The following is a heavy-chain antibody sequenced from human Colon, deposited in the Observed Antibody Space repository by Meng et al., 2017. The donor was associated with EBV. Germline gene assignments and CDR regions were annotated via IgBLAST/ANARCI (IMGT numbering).Heavy chain of an antibody. D-gene: IGHD3-22*01. CDR1: GGPFIGFY. CDR2: IDDSGNI. J-gene: IGHJ4*02. V-gene: IGHV4-34*01. Sequence: QVQPQQGGVGLLQPSETLSLTCTVYGGPFIGFYWTWIRQSPGKGLEWIGEIDDSGNIIYNPSLKSRVTISGDTSKNQFSLNVSSVTAADTAVYYCARSRWLLLQLWGQGTLVTVSS. CDR3: ARSRWLLLQL.